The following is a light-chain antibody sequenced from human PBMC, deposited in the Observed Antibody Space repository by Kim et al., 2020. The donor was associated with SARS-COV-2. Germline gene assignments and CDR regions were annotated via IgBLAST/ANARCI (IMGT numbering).Light chain of an antibody. CDR1: SSDVSGYNY. CDR2: DVS. V-gene: IGLV2-14*01. Sequence: QSALTQPASVSGSPGQSITISCTGTSSDVSGYNYVSWYQQHPGKAPKLMIYDVSKRPSGVSNRFSGSKSGNTASLTISGLQAEDAADYYCSSYTSSSTYVFGTGTKVTVL. J-gene: IGLJ1*01. CDR3: SSYTSSSTYV.